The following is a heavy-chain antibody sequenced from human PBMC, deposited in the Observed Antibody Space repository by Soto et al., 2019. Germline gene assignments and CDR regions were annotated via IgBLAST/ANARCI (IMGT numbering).Heavy chain of an antibody. CDR3: AKSRYSDSSGYFYEF. J-gene: IGHJ4*02. CDR2: IGGRATSA. Sequence: EVQLLESGGGLVQPGGSLRLSCAASGFTFSNYAMSWVRQAPGKGLEWVSGIGGRATSAYYADSVKGRFAISRDNSYHTLFLQLNRLRAEDTAVYYCAKSRYSDSSGYFYEFWGQGTLVSVSS. CDR1: GFTFSNYA. D-gene: IGHD3-22*01. V-gene: IGHV3-23*01.